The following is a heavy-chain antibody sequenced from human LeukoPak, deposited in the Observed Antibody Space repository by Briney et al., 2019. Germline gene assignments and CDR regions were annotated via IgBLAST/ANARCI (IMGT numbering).Heavy chain of an antibody. CDR1: GGSISSGGYY. J-gene: IGHJ4*02. CDR3: ARAEPSWRGPAGLDY. V-gene: IGHV4-31*03. D-gene: IGHD3-10*01. CDR2: IYYSGST. Sequence: PSETLSLTCTVSGGSISSGGYYWSWIRQHPGKGLEWIGYIYYSGSTYYNPSLKSRVTISVDTSKNQFSLKLSSVTAPDTAVYYCARAEPSWRGPAGLDYWGQGTLVTVSS.